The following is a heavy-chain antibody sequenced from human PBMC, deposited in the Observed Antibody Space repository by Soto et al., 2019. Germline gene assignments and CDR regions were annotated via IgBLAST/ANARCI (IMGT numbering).Heavy chain of an antibody. CDR1: GFTFSSYG. J-gene: IGHJ3*02. Sequence: QVQLVESGGGVVQPGRSLRLSCAASGFTFSSYGMHWVRQAPGKGLEWVAVISYDGSNKYYADSVKGRFTISRDNSKNKLYLQKNMLCDEDRAGYYCANDQTYYYDSSGPGTASDICNHGTVVTVAS. V-gene: IGHV3-30*18. D-gene: IGHD3-22*01. CDR2: ISYDGSNK. CDR3: ANDQTYYYDSSGPGTASDI.